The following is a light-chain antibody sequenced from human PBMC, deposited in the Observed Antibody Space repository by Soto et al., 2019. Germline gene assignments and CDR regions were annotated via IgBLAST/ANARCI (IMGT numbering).Light chain of an antibody. V-gene: IGLV2-14*01. CDR1: SSDIGRYNF. J-gene: IGLJ1*01. CDR3: SSYTSVTTLVV. Sequence: QSALTQPASVSGSPGQSITISCTGTSSDIGRYNFVSWYQQHPGKAPKLLVYGVTNRPSGVSNRFSGSKSGNTASLTIFGLQTEDEADYYCSSYTSVTTLVVFGTGTKLTVL. CDR2: GVT.